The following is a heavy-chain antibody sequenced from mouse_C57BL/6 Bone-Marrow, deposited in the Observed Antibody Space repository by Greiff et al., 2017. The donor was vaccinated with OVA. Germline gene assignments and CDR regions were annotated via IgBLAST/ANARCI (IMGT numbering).Heavy chain of an antibody. CDR1: GFTFSSYT. CDR2: ISGGGGNT. Sequence: DVQLVESGGGLVKPGGSLKLSCAASGFTFSSYTMSWVRQTPEKRLEWVATISGGGGNTYYPDSVKGRFTISRDNAKNTLYLQMSSLRSEDTALYYCARHTYGSSPGWFAYWGQGTLVTVSA. D-gene: IGHD1-1*01. J-gene: IGHJ3*01. V-gene: IGHV5-9*01. CDR3: ARHTYGSSPGWFAY.